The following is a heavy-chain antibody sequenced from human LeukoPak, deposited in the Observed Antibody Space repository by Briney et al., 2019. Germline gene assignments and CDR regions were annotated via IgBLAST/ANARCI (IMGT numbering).Heavy chain of an antibody. V-gene: IGHV4-34*01. J-gene: IGHJ4*02. CDR2: INHSGST. CDR1: GGFFSGYY. CDR3: ARGHSSGWYYY. Sequence: SETLSLTCAVYGGFFSGYYWSWIRQPPGKGLEWIGEINHSGSTNYNPSLKSRVTISVDTSKNQFSLKLSSVTAADTAVYYCARGHSSGWYYYWGQGTLVTVSS. D-gene: IGHD6-19*01.